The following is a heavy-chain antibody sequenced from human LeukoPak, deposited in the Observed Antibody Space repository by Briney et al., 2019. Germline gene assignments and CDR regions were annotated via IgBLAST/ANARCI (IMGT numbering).Heavy chain of an antibody. CDR2: VSYDGSNK. CDR3: AKAETMTQRGYFDY. CDR1: GFTFSSYG. D-gene: IGHD1-1*01. V-gene: IGHV3-30*18. J-gene: IGHJ4*02. Sequence: SGGSLRLSCAASGFTFSSYGMHWVRQAPGKGLEWVAVVSYDGSNKYYADSVKGRFTISRDNSKNTLSLQMSSLRAEDTAVYYCAKAETMTQRGYFDYWGQGTLVTVSS.